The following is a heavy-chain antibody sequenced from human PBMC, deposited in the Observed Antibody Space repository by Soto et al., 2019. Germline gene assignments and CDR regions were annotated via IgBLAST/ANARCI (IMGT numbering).Heavy chain of an antibody. J-gene: IGHJ5*02. CDR1: GYTFTGYY. V-gene: IGHV1-2*02. CDR3: ARDGAGVLVAAADWFDP. CDR2: INPNSGGT. Sequence: QVQLVQSGAEVKKPGASVKVSCKASGYTFTGYYMHWVRQAPGQGLEWMGWINPNSGGTNYAQKFQGRVTMTRDTSISTAYMELSRLRSDDTAVYYCARDGAGVLVAAADWFDPWGQGTLVTVSS. D-gene: IGHD2-15*01.